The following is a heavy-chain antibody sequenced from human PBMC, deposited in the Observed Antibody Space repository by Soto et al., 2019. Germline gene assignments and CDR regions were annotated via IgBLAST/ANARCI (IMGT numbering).Heavy chain of an antibody. CDR3: ARHGVSRSWYGNYYYYYYGMDV. J-gene: IGHJ6*02. Sequence: ASVKVSCKASGYTFTSYAMNWVRQAPGQGLEWMGWINTNTGNPTYAQGFTGRFVFSLDTSVSTAYLQICSLKAEETAVYSCARHGVSRSWYGNYYYYYYGMDVWRQGTTVTVSS. V-gene: IGHV7-4-1*01. D-gene: IGHD6-13*01. CDR2: INTNTGNP. CDR1: GYTFTSYA.